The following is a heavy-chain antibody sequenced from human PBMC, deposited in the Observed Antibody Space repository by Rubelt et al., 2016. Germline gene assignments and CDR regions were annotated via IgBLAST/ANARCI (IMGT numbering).Heavy chain of an antibody. CDR3: AKRGYTASDAFDM. Sequence: MQLVESGGDVVQPGRSLRLTCAASGFIFSTYAMSWVRQAPVKGLEWVSAISGSGGSTYYADSEKGRFTISRDNSKNTLYLQMNSLRAEDTAVYYCAKRGYTASDAFDMWGQGTMVTVSS. CDR1: GFIFSTYA. CDR2: ISGSGGST. D-gene: IGHD2-21*02. J-gene: IGHJ3*02. V-gene: IGHV3-23*04.